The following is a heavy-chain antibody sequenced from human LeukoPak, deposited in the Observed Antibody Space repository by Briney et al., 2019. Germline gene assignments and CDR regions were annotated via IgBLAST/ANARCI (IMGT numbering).Heavy chain of an antibody. CDR2: ISGSGGST. CDR3: AKNSGSYDLHY. V-gene: IGHV3-23*01. Sequence: GGSLRLSCAASGFTFSNYAMSWVRQAPGKGLEWVSAISGSGGSTYYADSVKGRFTISRDNSKNTLYLQMNSLRAEDTAVYYCAKNSGSYDLHYWGQGTLVTVSS. J-gene: IGHJ4*02. CDR1: GFTFSNYA. D-gene: IGHD1-26*01.